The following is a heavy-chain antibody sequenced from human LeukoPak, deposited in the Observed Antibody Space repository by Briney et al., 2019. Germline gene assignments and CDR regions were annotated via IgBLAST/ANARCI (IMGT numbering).Heavy chain of an antibody. D-gene: IGHD2-15*01. V-gene: IGHV1-2*04. CDR2: INPDSGGT. CDR1: GYTFTGYY. Sequence: ASVKVSCKASGYTFTGYYMHWVRQAPGQGLEWMGWINPDSGGTNYAQKFQGWVTMTRDTSISTAYMELSRLRSDDTAVYYCARERGPLGYCSGGSCYFDGMDVWGQGTTVTVSS. J-gene: IGHJ6*02. CDR3: ARERGPLGYCSGGSCYFDGMDV.